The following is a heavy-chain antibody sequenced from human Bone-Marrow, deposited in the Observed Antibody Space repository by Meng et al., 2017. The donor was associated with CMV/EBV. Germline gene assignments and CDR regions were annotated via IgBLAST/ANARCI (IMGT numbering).Heavy chain of an antibody. V-gene: IGHV1-2*02. J-gene: IGHJ6*02. CDR1: GYTFTGYY. Sequence: ASVKVSCKASGYTFTGYYMHWVRQAPGQGLEWMGWINPNSGGTNYVQKFQGRVTMTRDTSISTAYMELSRLRSDDTAVYYCARADYGDTYYYGMDVWGQGTTVTVSS. CDR3: ARADYGDTYYYGMDV. D-gene: IGHD4-17*01. CDR2: INPNSGGT.